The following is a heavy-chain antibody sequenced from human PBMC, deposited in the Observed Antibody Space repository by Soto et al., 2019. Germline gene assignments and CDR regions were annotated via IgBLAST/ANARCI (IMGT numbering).Heavy chain of an antibody. CDR1: GGSISSSNW. V-gene: IGHV4-4*02. J-gene: IGHJ4*02. CDR3: ARYGWFGELLSYYFDY. CDR2: IYHSGST. Sequence: SETLSLTCAVSGGSISSSNWWSWVRQPPGKGLEWIGEIYHSGSTNYNPSLKSRVTISVDKSKNQFSLKLSSVTAADTAVYYCARYGWFGELLSYYFDYWGQGTLVTVS. D-gene: IGHD3-10*01.